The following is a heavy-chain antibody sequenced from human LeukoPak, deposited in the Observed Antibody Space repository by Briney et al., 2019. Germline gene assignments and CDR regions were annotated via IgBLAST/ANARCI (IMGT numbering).Heavy chain of an antibody. CDR2: FDPEDGAR. V-gene: IGHV1-24*01. J-gene: IGHJ4*02. CDR3: ATGYTYDYSLY. D-gene: IGHD5-18*01. CDR1: GDTVTGFS. Sequence: GGSVKVSCKVSGDTVTGFSIHWVRQAPGHGLEWMGGFDPEDGARIFAQKFQGRVTMTEDTSTDTAYMDLSSLRSEDTAVYYCATGYTYDYSLYWGQGTLVTVSS.